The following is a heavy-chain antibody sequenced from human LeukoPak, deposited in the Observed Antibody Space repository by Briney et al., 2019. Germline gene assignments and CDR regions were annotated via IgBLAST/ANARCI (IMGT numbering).Heavy chain of an antibody. CDR2: IYYSVSA. V-gene: IGHV4-30-4*07. CDR3: ARVPLVGYFYDYVWGSYRSFYYYYMDV. J-gene: IGHJ6*03. Sequence: PSETLSLTCAVSGGSIRSGGYSWSWIRQPPGKGLEWIGSIYYSVSAYYNPSLKSRVTISIDPSKNQFSLKLSSVTAADTAVYYCARVPLVGYFYDYVWGSYRSFYYYYMDVWGKGTTVTVSS. D-gene: IGHD3-16*02. CDR1: GGSIRSGGYS.